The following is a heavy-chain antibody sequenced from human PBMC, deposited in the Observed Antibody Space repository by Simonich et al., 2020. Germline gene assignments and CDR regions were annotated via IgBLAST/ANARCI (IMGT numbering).Heavy chain of an antibody. CDR2: KNPKSGGT. CDR3: ARGPRWTGDDAFDI. J-gene: IGHJ3*02. CDR1: GYTFTGYY. Sequence: QVQLVQSGAEVKKPGASVKVSCKASGYTFTGYYMHWVRQAPGQGFEWMGRKNPKSGGTKCAKKCLGRVTMTRDTSSSTAYMELSRLISDDTAVYYCARGPRWTGDDAFDIWGQGTMVTVSS. D-gene: IGHD7-27*01. V-gene: IGHV1-2*02.